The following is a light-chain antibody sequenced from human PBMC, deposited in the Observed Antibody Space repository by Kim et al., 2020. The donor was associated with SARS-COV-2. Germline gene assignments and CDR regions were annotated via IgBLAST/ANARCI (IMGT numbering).Light chain of an antibody. CDR2: EVS. Sequence: GQSVPISRTGTSSDVGGYNYVSWYQQHPGKAPKLMIYEVSKRPSGVPDRFSGSKSGNTASLTVSGLQAEDEADYYCSSYAGSTNLVFGGGTQLTVL. CDR3: SSYAGSTNLV. CDR1: SSDVGGYNY. J-gene: IGLJ2*01. V-gene: IGLV2-8*01.